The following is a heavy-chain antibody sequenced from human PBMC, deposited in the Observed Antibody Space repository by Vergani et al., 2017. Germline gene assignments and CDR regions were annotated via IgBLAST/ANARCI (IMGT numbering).Heavy chain of an antibody. J-gene: IGHJ3*02. CDR1: GGSISSGSYY. D-gene: IGHD2-2*01. CDR2: IYTSGST. V-gene: IGHV4-61*02. CDR3: ARSSSRYAFDI. Sequence: QVQLQESGPGLVKPSQTLSLTCTVSGGSISSGSYYWSWIRQPAGKGLEWIGRIYTSGSTNYNPSLKSRVTISVDTSKNQFSLKLSAVTAADTAVYYCARSSSRYAFDIWGQGTMVTVSS.